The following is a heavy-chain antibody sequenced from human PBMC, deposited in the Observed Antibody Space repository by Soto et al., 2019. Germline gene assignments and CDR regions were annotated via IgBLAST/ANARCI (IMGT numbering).Heavy chain of an antibody. V-gene: IGHV4-34*01. CDR1: GVSFSGYY. CDR3: ARAWGGVPDY. Sequence: QVQLQQWGAGLLKPSETLSLTCAVYGVSFSGYYWSWIRQPPGKGLEWIGEINHSGSTNYNPSLKSRVTISVDTSKNQISLKLSSVTAADTAVYYCARAWGGVPDYWGQGTLVTVSS. CDR2: INHSGST. J-gene: IGHJ4*02. D-gene: IGHD3-16*01.